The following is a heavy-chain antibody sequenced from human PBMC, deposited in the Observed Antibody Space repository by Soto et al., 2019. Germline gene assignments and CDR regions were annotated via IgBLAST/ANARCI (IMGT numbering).Heavy chain of an antibody. CDR3: AQKGLGSLTTYCNSGDCHYAFDI. CDR1: GFTFSNYA. V-gene: IGHV3-23*01. CDR2: ISGGGDGT. J-gene: IGHJ3*02. Sequence: EVQLLESGGGLVQPGGSLRLSCAASGFTFSNYAMTWVRQAPGKGLEWVSTISGGGDGTFYADSVKGRFTISRDNSRNTVYLQMNSLRAEDTAVYYCAQKGLGSLTTYCNSGDCHYAFDIWGQGTMVTVSS. D-gene: IGHD2-21*02.